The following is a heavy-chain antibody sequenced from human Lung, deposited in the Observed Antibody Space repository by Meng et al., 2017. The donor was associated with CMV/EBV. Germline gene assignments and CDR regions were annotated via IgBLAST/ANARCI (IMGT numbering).Heavy chain of an antibody. D-gene: IGHD5-18*01. CDR1: TFTFNDYW. CDR2: IKEDGSEK. V-gene: IGHV3-7*01. J-gene: IGHJ6*02. CDR3: ARARGYGPRYYGMDV. Sequence: GGSLRLSCAASTFTFNDYWMSWVRQAPGKGLEWVANIKEDGSEKYYVDSVKGRFTISRDNAKNSLYLQMYSLRAEDTAVYYCARARGYGPRYYGMDVWGQGTTVTVSS.